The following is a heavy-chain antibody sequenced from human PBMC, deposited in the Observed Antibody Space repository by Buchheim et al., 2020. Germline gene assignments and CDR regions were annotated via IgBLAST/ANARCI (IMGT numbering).Heavy chain of an antibody. D-gene: IGHD4-17*01. CDR3: AKTVTTGYFDY. V-gene: IGHV3-30*18. Sequence: QVQLVESGGGVVQPGRSLRLSCAASGFTFSSYGMHWVRQAPGKGLEWVAVISYDGSNKYYADSVKGRFTISRDNSKNPLYLQMNSLRAEDTAVYYCAKTVTTGYFDYWGQGTL. J-gene: IGHJ4*02. CDR2: ISYDGSNK. CDR1: GFTFSSYG.